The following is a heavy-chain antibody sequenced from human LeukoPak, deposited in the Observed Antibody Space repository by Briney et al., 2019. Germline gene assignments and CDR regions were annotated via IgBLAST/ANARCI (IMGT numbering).Heavy chain of an antibody. D-gene: IGHD6-19*01. V-gene: IGHV1-2*02. Sequence: SVKVSYKASGHTFTVYYMHWVRHAPGQGLEWMGWVNPNSGGTNFAQKFQGRVTMTRDTSISTAYMELSRLRTDDTAVYYCARPYSSGWTTGYWGQGTLVTVSS. CDR2: VNPNSGGT. J-gene: IGHJ4*02. CDR3: ARPYSSGWTTGY. CDR1: GHTFTVYY.